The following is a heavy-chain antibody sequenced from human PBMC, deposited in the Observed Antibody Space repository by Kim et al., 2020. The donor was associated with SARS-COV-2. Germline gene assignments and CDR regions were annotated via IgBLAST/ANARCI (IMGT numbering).Heavy chain of an antibody. CDR1: GFTFSSYG. CDR2: ISYDGSNK. D-gene: IGHD1-26*01. J-gene: IGHJ3*02. CDR3: AKGWELLLGAFDI. V-gene: IGHV3-30*18. Sequence: GGSLRLSCAASGFTFSSYGMHWVRQAPGKGLEWVAVISYDGSNKYYADSVKGRFTISRDNSKNTLYLQMNSLRAEDTAVYYCAKGWELLLGAFDIWGQGTMVTVSS.